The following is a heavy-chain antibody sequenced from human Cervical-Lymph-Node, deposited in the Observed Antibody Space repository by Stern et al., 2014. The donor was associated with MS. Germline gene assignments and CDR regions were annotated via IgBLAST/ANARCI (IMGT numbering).Heavy chain of an antibody. D-gene: IGHD3-10*01. Sequence: EVQLVESGGGLVQPGGSLRLSCAASGFTFSSYDMHWVRQATGKGLEWVSAIGTPGDTYYPGSVKGRFTISRENAKNSLYLQRNSLRAGDTAVYYCARAATGVIDYWGQGTLVTVSS. CDR2: IGTPGDT. J-gene: IGHJ4*02. V-gene: IGHV3-13*01. CDR1: GFTFSSYD. CDR3: ARAATGVIDY.